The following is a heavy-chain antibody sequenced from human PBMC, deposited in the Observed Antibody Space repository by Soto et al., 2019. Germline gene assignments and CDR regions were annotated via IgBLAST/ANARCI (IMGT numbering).Heavy chain of an antibody. J-gene: IGHJ4*02. V-gene: IGHV3-30*18. CDR1: GFRFSDYG. CDR3: AKVRMDGEYTSVYDF. D-gene: IGHD4-17*01. Sequence: QVQLAESGGGVVQPGRSLRLSCIGSGFRFSDYGMHWVRQAPGKGLEWVAMMSFDGAYKYSADSVKGRFIISRDNSKNTLFLQMNSLRAEDTAVYYCAKVRMDGEYTSVYDFWGQGTLVAVSS. CDR2: MSFDGAYK.